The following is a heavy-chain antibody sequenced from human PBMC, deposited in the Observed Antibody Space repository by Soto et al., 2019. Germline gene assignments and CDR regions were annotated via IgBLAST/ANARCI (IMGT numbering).Heavy chain of an antibody. J-gene: IGHJ4*02. CDR2: ISGYNGNT. CDR1: GGTFSRHS. CDR3: ARDLGGQIVDY. D-gene: IGHD1-26*01. Sequence: GASVKVSCKASGGTFSRHSITWVRQAPGQGLEWMGWISGYNGNTKYAQKLQGRVTMTTDTSTSTAYMELRSLRSDDTAVYYCARDLGGQIVDYWGQGTLVTVSS. V-gene: IGHV1-18*01.